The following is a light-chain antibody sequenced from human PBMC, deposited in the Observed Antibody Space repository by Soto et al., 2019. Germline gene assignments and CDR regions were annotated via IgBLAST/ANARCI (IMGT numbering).Light chain of an antibody. CDR3: QQRSNWRDT. CDR1: QSVSSY. J-gene: IGKJ4*01. CDR2: DAS. V-gene: IGKV3-11*01. Sequence: EIVLTQSPATLSLSPGEIATLSCRASQSVSSYLAWYQQKPGQAPRLLVYDASNRATGIPARFSGSGSGTDFTLTISSLEPEDFAVYYWQQRSNWRDTFGGGTKVEIK.